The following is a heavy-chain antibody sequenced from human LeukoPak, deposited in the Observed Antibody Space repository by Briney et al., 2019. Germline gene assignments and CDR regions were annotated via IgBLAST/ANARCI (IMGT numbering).Heavy chain of an antibody. CDR3: AHRGHDWNDLWFDP. CDR2: IYWDDNK. Sequence: SGPTLVKPTQTLTLTCTFSGFSLNTSGVGVGWIRQPPGKALEWLALIYWDDNKRYSPSLKSRLTITKDTSKNQVVLTMTNMDPVDTATYYCAHRGHDWNDLWFDPWGQGTLVTVSS. D-gene: IGHD1-1*01. J-gene: IGHJ5*02. V-gene: IGHV2-5*02. CDR1: GFSLNTSGVG.